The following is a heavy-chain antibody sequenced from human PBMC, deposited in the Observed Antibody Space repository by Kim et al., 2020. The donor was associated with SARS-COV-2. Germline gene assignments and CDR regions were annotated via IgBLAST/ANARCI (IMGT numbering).Heavy chain of an antibody. J-gene: IGHJ4*02. CDR3: ARDGATGLTTALWY. Sequence: GGSLRLSCAASAFSFDYFWFSWVRQAPGKGLEWVANINQDGRGKYYVDTVKGRFTISRDNAKNSLYLQMNSLRAEDTAVYYCARDGATGLTTALWYWGQGTLVTVSS. V-gene: IGHV3-7*05. CDR2: INQDGRGK. CDR1: AFSFDYFW. D-gene: IGHD2-21*01.